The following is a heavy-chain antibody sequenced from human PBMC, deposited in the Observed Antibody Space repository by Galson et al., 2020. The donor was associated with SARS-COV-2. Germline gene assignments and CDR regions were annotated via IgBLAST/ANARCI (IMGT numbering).Heavy chain of an antibody. Sequence: GGSLILFCAASGFTVSSNYMSWVRQAPGKGLEWVSVIYSGGSTYYADSVKGRFTISRDNSKNTLYLQMNSLRAEDTAVYYCARVGVDYGGNLIAEYFQHWGQGTLVTVSS. CDR2: IYSGGST. CDR1: GFTVSSNY. D-gene: IGHD4-17*01. J-gene: IGHJ1*01. CDR3: ARVGVDYGGNLIAEYFQH. V-gene: IGHV3-66*01.